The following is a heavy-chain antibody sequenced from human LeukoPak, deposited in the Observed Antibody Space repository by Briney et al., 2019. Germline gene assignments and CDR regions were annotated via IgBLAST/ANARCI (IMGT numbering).Heavy chain of an antibody. CDR3: ARGAWHHLRYYYYMDV. J-gene: IGHJ6*03. V-gene: IGHV1-69*05. CDR2: IIPIFGTA. CDR1: GGIFSSYA. D-gene: IGHD1-14*01. Sequence: SVKVSCKASGGIFSSYAISWVRQAPGQGLEWMGGIIPIFGTANYAQKFQGRVTITTDESTSTAYMELSSLRSEDTAVYYCARGAWHHLRYYYYMDVWGKGTTVTVSS.